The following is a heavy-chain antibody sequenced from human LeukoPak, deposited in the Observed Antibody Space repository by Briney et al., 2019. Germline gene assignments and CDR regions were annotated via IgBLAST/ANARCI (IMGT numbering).Heavy chain of an antibody. CDR1: GFTFSSYW. D-gene: IGHD4-17*01. Sequence: GGSLRLSCAASGFTFSSYWMSWVRQAPGKGLEWVANINQDESEKYYVDSVKGRFTISRDNAKKSLYLQMNGLRAEDTAVYYCARDVRYGDYFHYYYMDVWGKGTTVTVSS. CDR2: INQDESEK. CDR3: ARDVRYGDYFHYYYMDV. J-gene: IGHJ6*03. V-gene: IGHV3-7*01.